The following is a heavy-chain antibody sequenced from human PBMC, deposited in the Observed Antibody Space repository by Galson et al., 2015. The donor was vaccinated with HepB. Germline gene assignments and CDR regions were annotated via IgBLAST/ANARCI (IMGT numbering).Heavy chain of an antibody. CDR1: GYTFTSYY. D-gene: IGHD5-12*01. Sequence: SVKVSCKASGYTFTSYYMHWVRQAPGQGLEWMGIINPSGGSTSYARKFQGRVTMTRDTSTSTVYMELSSLRSEDTAVYYCARSIVATIWGWWFDPWGQGTLVTVSS. J-gene: IGHJ5*02. CDR3: ARSIVATIWGWWFDP. CDR2: INPSGGST. V-gene: IGHV1-46*01.